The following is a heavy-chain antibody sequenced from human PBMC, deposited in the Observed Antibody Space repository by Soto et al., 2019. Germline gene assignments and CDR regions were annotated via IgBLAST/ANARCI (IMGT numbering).Heavy chain of an antibody. CDR3: ARYEQQHDYYGMGV. D-gene: IGHD6-13*01. V-gene: IGHV1-3*01. CDR2: INAGNGDT. CDR1: GYTFTSYA. Sequence: GASVKVSCKSSGYTFTSYAIHWVRQAPGQRLEWMGWINAGNGDTKYSQNFQGRVAITSDTSASTAYMELSSLTSEDTAVHYCARYEQQHDYYGMGVWGQGTTVTVSS. J-gene: IGHJ6*02.